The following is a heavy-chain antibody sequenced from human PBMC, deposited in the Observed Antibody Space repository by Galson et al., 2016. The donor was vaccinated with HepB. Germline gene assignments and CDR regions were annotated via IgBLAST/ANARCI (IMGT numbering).Heavy chain of an antibody. CDR2: ISGGGTI. V-gene: IGHV3-53*01. CDR1: GFTVSQNG. Sequence: SLRLSCAASGFTVSQNGMSWFRQAPGKGLEWVSGISGGGTIHYADSVKGRFTISRDSSRNTLYLQMNSLRAEDTALYYCAARDYGDYPYFDFWGQGTLVTVSS. CDR3: AARDYGDYPYFDF. J-gene: IGHJ4*02. D-gene: IGHD4-17*01.